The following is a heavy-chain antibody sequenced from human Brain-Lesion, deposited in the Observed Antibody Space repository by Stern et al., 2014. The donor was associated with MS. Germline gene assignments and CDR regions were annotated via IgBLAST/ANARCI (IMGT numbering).Heavy chain of an antibody. CDR2: FDPEDGET. D-gene: IGHD1-26*01. CDR3: ATLSPGAGGNYYRHFDY. V-gene: IGHV1-24*01. CDR1: GYTLTELS. Sequence: QVQLVQSGAEVKKPGASVKVSCKVSGYTLTELSMHWVRQAPRKGLEWMGGFDPEDGETIYAQKFQGRVTMTEDTSTDTAYMELSSLRSEHTAVYYCATLSPGAGGNYYRHFDYWGQGTLVTVSS. J-gene: IGHJ4*02.